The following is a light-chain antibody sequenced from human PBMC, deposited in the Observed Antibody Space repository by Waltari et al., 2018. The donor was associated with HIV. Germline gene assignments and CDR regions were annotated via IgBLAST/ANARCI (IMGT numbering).Light chain of an antibody. Sequence: QSALTQPPSASGSLGQSVTISCTGPSSDVGGYEYVSWYQHHPAKAPKLIIYEVNKRPSGVPDRFSGTTSDNTSSLTVAGLQDDDEAHYYCASYGDTNRVLFGGGTRVTVL. J-gene: IGLJ6*01. CDR3: ASYGDTNRVL. CDR2: EVN. CDR1: SSDVGGYEY. V-gene: IGLV2-8*01.